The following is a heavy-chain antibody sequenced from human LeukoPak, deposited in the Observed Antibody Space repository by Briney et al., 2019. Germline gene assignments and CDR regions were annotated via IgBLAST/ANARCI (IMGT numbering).Heavy chain of an antibody. CDR3: ARLLSGGYYFDY. CDR2: ISRGGTTI. CDR1: GFTFSDYY. J-gene: IGHJ4*02. Sequence: GSLLLSCAASGFTFSDYYMSWIRQAPGKGLEWVSYISRGGTTIYYADSVKGRFTISRDNAKNSLHLQMNSLGAEDTAIYYCARLLSGGYYFDYWGQGTLVTVSS. D-gene: IGHD1-26*01. V-gene: IGHV3-11*01.